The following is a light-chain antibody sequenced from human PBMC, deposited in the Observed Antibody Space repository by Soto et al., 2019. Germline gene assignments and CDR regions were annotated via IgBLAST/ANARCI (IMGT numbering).Light chain of an antibody. Sequence: QPVLTQPRSVSGSPGQSVTISCTGTSNDVGGYKYVSWYQQYPGKAPKLMIYDVSKRPSGVPDRFSGSKSGNTASLTISGLQAEDEADYYCCSYAGSYTFVFGTGTKLTVL. V-gene: IGLV2-11*01. CDR3: CSYAGSYTFV. CDR2: DVS. CDR1: SNDVGGYKY. J-gene: IGLJ1*01.